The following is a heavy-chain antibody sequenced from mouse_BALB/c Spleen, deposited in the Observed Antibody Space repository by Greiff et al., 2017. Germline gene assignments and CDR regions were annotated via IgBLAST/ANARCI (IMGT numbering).Heavy chain of an antibody. CDR3: ARGRTATPMDY. D-gene: IGHD1-2*01. V-gene: IGHV3-2*02. Sequence: EVHLVESGPGLVKPSQSLSLTCTVTGYSITSDYAWNWIRQFPGNKLEWMGYISYSGSTSYNPSLKSRISITRDTSKNQFFLQLNSVTTEDTATYYCARGRTATPMDYWGQGTSVTVSS. CDR2: ISYSGST. J-gene: IGHJ4*01. CDR1: GYSITSDYA.